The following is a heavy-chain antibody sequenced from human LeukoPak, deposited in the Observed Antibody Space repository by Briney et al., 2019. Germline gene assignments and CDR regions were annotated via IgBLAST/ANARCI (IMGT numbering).Heavy chain of an antibody. CDR3: ARSLPSYDFWSGYSATTHFDY. D-gene: IGHD3-3*01. V-gene: IGHV3-48*03. CDR2: ISSSGSTI. Sequence: GGSLRLSCAASGFTFSSYEMNWVRQAPGKGLEWVSYISSSGSTINYADSVKGRFTISRDNAKNSLYPQMNSLRAEDTAVYYCARSLPSYDFWSGYSATTHFDYWGQGTLVTVSS. J-gene: IGHJ4*02. CDR1: GFTFSSYE.